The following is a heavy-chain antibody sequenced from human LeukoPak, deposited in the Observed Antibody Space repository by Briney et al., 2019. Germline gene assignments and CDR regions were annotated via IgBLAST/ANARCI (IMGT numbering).Heavy chain of an antibody. V-gene: IGHV4-34*01. CDR2: INHSGST. CDR1: GGSFSGYY. J-gene: IGHJ4*02. Sequence: SETLSLTCAVYGGSFSGYYWSWIRQPPGKGLEWIGEINHSGSTNYNPSLKSRVTISVDTSKNQFSLKLSSVTAADTAVYYCARDRRITMVQEVSGARRNDYWGQGTLVTVSS. D-gene: IGHD3-10*01. CDR3: ARDRRITMVQEVSGARRNDY.